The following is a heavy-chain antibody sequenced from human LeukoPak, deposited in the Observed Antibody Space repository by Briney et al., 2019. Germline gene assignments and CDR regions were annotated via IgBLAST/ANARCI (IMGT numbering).Heavy chain of an antibody. CDR1: GGAIRSYY. CDR2: IYYSGST. CDR3: ARSLQYAFDI. D-gene: IGHD4-11*01. Sequence: SETLSLTCAVSGGAIRSYYWSWIRQPPGKGLEWIGYIYYSGSTNYNPSLKSRVTISVDTSKNQFSLKLSSVTAADTAVYYCARSLQYAFDIWGQGTMVTVSS. J-gene: IGHJ3*02. V-gene: IGHV4-59*01.